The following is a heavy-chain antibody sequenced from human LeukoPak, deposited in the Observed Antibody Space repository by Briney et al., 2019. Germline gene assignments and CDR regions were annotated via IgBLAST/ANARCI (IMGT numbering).Heavy chain of an antibody. V-gene: IGHV3-21*01. CDR1: GFTFSSYS. CDR3: AREHPRDAFDI. Sequence: GGSLRLSCAASGFTFSSYSMNWVRQAPGKGLEWVSSISSSSSYIYYADSVKGRFTISRDNAKNSLYLQMNSLRAEDTAVYYCAREHPRDAFDIWGQGTMVTVSS. CDR2: ISSSSSYI. J-gene: IGHJ3*02.